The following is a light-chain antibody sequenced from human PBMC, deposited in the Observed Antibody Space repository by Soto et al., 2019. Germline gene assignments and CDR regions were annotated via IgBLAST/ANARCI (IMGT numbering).Light chain of an antibody. CDR1: SGHSSYA. Sequence: QAVVTQSPSASASLGASGKLTCTLSSGHSSYAIAWHQQQPEKGPRYLMKLDSDGSHTKGDAIPDRFSGSSSGAERYLTXXXXXXXXXXXYYCQTWGTGIHVVFGGGTQLTVL. CDR2: LDSDGSH. J-gene: IGLJ2*01. CDR3: QTWGTGIHVV. V-gene: IGLV4-69*01.